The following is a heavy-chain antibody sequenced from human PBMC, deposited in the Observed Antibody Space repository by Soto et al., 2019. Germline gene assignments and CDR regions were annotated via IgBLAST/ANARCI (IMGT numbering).Heavy chain of an antibody. CDR2: IFTSGNT. D-gene: IGHD6-6*01. J-gene: IGHJ6*02. V-gene: IGHV4-4*07. CDR3: ASGRLVSRYYGLDV. CDR1: GGSMNDYY. Sequence: KPSETLSLTCTVSGGSMNDYYWSWIRQPAGKGLEWIGRIFTSGNTNYNPSLRSRLTMSVDTSTNQVSLRLTSVTAADTAVYYCASGRLVSRYYGLDVWGQGTTVTVS.